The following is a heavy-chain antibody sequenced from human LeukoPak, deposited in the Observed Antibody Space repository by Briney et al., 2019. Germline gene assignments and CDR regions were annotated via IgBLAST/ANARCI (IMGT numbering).Heavy chain of an antibody. CDR3: ARDRSGYSSGWYPDAFDI. Sequence: SETLSLTCTVSGGSISSYYWSWIRQPPGKGLEWIGYIYYSGSTNYNPSLKSRVTISVGTSKNQFSLKLSSVTAADTAVYYCARDRSGYSSGWYPDAFDIWGQGTMVTVSS. V-gene: IGHV4-59*01. J-gene: IGHJ3*02. CDR1: GGSISSYY. CDR2: IYYSGST. D-gene: IGHD6-19*01.